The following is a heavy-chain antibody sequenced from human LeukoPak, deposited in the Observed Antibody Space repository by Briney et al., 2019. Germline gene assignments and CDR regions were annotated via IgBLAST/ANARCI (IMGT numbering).Heavy chain of an antibody. J-gene: IGHJ4*02. CDR1: GFTFNSYS. D-gene: IGHD4-17*01. Sequence: GGSLRLSCAASGFTFNSYSMNWVRQTPEKGLEWVSYINPGSISIYYADSVKGRFTISRDNARNSLYLQMNSLRAEDTAVYYCARAYVSYGDYATDHWGQGTVVTVSS. V-gene: IGHV3-48*01. CDR2: INPGSISI. CDR3: ARAYVSYGDYATDH.